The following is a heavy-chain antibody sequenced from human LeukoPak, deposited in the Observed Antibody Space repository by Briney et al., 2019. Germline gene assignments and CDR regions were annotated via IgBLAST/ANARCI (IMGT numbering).Heavy chain of an antibody. CDR2: IIPIFGTA. D-gene: IGHD2-15*01. J-gene: IGHJ5*02. V-gene: IGHV1-69*05. CDR1: GGTFSSYA. Sequence: ASVKVSCKASGGTFSSYAISWVRQAPGQGLEWMGGIIPIFGTANYAQKFQGRVTITTDESTSTAYMELNSLRAEDTAVYYCAKARGYQGWFDPWGQGTLVTVSS. CDR3: AKARGYQGWFDP.